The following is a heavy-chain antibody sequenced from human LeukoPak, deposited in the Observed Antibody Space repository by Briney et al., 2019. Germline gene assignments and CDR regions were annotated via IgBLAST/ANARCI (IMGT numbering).Heavy chain of an antibody. CDR2: IYYSGST. Sequence: KPSETLSLTCTVSGGSISSYYWSWIRQPPGKGLEWIRYIYYSGSTNYNPSLKSRVTISVDTSKNQFSLKLSSVTAADTAVYYCARHNGDILTGYFDYWGQGTLVTVSS. J-gene: IGHJ4*02. CDR3: ARHNGDILTGYFDY. CDR1: GGSISSYY. D-gene: IGHD3-9*01. V-gene: IGHV4-59*08.